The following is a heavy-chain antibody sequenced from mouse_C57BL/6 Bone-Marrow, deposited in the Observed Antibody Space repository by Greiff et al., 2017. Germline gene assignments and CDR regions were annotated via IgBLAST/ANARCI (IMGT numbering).Heavy chain of an antibody. CDR2: IYPRSGNT. V-gene: IGHV1-81*01. CDR1: GYTFTSYG. J-gene: IGHJ1*03. Sequence: LVESGAELARPGASVKLSCKASGYTFTSYGISWVKQRTGQGLEWIGEIYPRSGNTYYNEKFKGKATLTADKSSSTAYMELRSLTSEDSAVYFCAMGFWYFDVWGTGTTVTVSS. CDR3: AMGFWYFDV.